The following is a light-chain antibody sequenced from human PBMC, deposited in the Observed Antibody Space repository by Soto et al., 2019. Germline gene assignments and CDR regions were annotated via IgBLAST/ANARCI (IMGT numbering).Light chain of an antibody. CDR2: GAS. CDR3: QQGHNWPLT. J-gene: IGKJ2*01. Sequence: EIVMTQPPATLSLSPGERAAISCRASQSINSELAWYQQKPGQPPRLLIYGASTRATGVPARFTGSESGSEFTLTISGLQAEDFAVYYCQQGHNWPLTFGQGTRLEI. CDR1: QSINSE. V-gene: IGKV3-15*01.